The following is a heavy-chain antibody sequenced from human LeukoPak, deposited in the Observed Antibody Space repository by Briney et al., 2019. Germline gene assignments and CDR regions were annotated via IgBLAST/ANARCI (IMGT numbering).Heavy chain of an antibody. V-gene: IGHV1-69*13. Sequence: ASVKVSCKASGGTFSSYAISWVRQAPGQGLEWMGGIIPIFGTANYAQKFQGRVTITADESTSTAYMELSSPRSEDTAVYYCARWIRGVGYYYYGMDVWGKGTTVTVSS. D-gene: IGHD5-18*01. CDR3: ARWIRGVGYYYYGMDV. CDR2: IIPIFGTA. J-gene: IGHJ6*04. CDR1: GGTFSSYA.